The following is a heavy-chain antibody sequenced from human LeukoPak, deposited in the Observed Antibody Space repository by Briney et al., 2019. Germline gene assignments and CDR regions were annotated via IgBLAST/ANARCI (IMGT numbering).Heavy chain of an antibody. CDR1: GFTFSSYA. Sequence: GGSLRLSCAASGFTFSSYAMSWVRQAPGKGLEWVANIKQDGSEKYYVDSVKGRFTISRDNAKNSLYLQMNSLRAEDTAVYYCARNYWGVFDYWGQGTLVTVSS. V-gene: IGHV3-7*01. CDR2: IKQDGSEK. J-gene: IGHJ4*02. CDR3: ARNYWGVFDY. D-gene: IGHD3-10*01.